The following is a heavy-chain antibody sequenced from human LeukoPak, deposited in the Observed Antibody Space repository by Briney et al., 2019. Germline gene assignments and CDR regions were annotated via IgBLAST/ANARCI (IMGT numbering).Heavy chain of an antibody. CDR3: ARDIGGWSDY. CDR1: GYTFTGYY. J-gene: IGHJ4*02. Sequence: ASVKVSCKASGYTFTGYYMHWVRQSPGQGREWMGWIDPNSGGTNYAQKFQGRVTMTRDTSISTAYMELSRPRSDDTAVYYCARDIGGWSDYWGQGTLVTVSS. CDR2: IDPNSGGT. D-gene: IGHD6-19*01. V-gene: IGHV1-2*02.